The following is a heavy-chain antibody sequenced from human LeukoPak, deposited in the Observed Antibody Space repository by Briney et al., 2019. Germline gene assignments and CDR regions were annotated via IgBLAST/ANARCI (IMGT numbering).Heavy chain of an antibody. Sequence: ASVKVSCKVSGYTLTELPMHWVRQAPGKGLEWMGGFDPEDGETIYAQKFQGRVTMTEDTSTDTAYMELSSLRSEDTAVYYCATRGITMVRGVIIGWFDPRGQGTLVTVSS. V-gene: IGHV1-24*01. CDR1: GYTLTELP. CDR3: ATRGITMVRGVIIGWFDP. D-gene: IGHD3-10*01. J-gene: IGHJ5*02. CDR2: FDPEDGET.